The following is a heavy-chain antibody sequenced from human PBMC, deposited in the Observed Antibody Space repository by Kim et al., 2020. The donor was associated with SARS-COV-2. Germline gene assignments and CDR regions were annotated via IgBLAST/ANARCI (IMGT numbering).Heavy chain of an antibody. Sequence: SETLSLTCAVYGGSFSGYYWSWIRQPPGKGLEWIGEINHSGSTNYNPSLKSRVTISVDTSKNQFSLKLSSVTAADTAVYYCARGRSLWFGKGFDYWGQVT. D-gene: IGHD3-10*01. CDR3: ARGRSLWFGKGFDY. J-gene: IGHJ4*02. CDR1: GGSFSGYY. V-gene: IGHV4-34*01. CDR2: INHSGST.